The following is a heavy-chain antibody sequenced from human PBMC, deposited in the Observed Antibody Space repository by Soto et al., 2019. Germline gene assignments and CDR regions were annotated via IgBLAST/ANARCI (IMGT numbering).Heavy chain of an antibody. CDR1: GFTFSDYW. J-gene: IGHJ4*02. D-gene: IGHD3-16*01. Sequence: PGGSLRLSCAASGFTFSDYWMSWVRQAPGKGLEWVADIKQDGSEKHYVDSVKGRFIISRDNVKNSLYLYMNSLRADDAAVYYCARDHTSPGITGDKWGQGTPVTVSS. CDR2: IKQDGSEK. CDR3: ARDHTSPGITGDK. V-gene: IGHV3-7*01.